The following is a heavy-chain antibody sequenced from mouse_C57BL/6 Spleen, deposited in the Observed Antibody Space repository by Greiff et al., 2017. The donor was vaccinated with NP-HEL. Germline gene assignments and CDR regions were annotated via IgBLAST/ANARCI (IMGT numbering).Heavy chain of an antibody. V-gene: IGHV1-52*01. D-gene: IGHD1-1*01. Sequence: VQLQQPGAELVRPGSSVKLSCKASGYTFTSYWMHWVKQRPIQGLEWIGNIDPSDSETHYNQKFKDKATLTVDKSSSTAYMQLSSLTSEDSAVYYCARFYYYGSSSYAMDYWGQGTSVTVSS. J-gene: IGHJ4*01. CDR2: IDPSDSET. CDR3: ARFYYYGSSSYAMDY. CDR1: GYTFTSYW.